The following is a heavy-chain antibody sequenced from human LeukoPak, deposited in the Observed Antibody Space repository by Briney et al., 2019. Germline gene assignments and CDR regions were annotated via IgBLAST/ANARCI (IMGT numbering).Heavy chain of an antibody. V-gene: IGHV4-39*01. CDR2: IYYSGST. CDR1: GGSISSSSYF. CDR3: ARQSYYYYGMDV. J-gene: IGHJ6*02. Sequence: PSETLSLTCTVSGGSISSSSYFWGWIHQPPGKGLEWIGSIYYSGSTYYNPSLKSRVTISVDTSKNQFSLKLSSVAAADTAVYYCARQSYYYYGMDVWGQGTTVTVSS.